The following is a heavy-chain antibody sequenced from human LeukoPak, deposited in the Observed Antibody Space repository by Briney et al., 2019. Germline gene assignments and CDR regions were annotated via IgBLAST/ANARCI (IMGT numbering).Heavy chain of an antibody. CDR3: ARGGRPTTYYYYMDV. CDR1: GGTFSSYA. J-gene: IGHJ6*03. Sequence: ASVKVSCKASGGTFSSYAISWVRQAPGQGLEWMGGIIPIFGTANYAQKFQGRVTITADKSTSTAYMELSSLRSDDTAVYYCARGGRPTTYYYYMDVWGKGTTVTVSS. CDR2: IIPIFGTA. D-gene: IGHD1-26*01. V-gene: IGHV1-69*06.